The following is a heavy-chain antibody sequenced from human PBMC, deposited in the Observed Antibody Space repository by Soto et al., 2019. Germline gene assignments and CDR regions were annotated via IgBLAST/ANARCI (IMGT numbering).Heavy chain of an antibody. D-gene: IGHD3-22*01. CDR3: ARKYYYDSSGYRPEWFFDY. J-gene: IGHJ4*02. V-gene: IGHV1-18*04. CDR1: GYTFTGYY. CDR2: ISVYNGNT. Sequence: ASVKVSCKASGYTFTGYYMHWVRQAPGQGLEWMGWISVYNGNTNYAQKLQGRVTMTTDTSTSTAYMELRSLRSDDTAVYYCARKYYYDSSGYRPEWFFDYWGQGTLVTVSS.